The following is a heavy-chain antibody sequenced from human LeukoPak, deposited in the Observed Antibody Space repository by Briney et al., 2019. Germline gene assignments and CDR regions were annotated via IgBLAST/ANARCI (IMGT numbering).Heavy chain of an antibody. CDR2: ITSTSSYI. Sequence: GGSLRLSCAASGFAFSSYAMNWVRQAPGKGLEWVSSITSTSSYIYYADSVKGRFTISRDNAKNSLYLQMNSLRAEDTAVYYCARDDGGYCSSTSCYLGWFDPWGQGTLVTVSS. CDR3: ARDDGGYCSSTSCYLGWFDP. V-gene: IGHV3-21*01. D-gene: IGHD2-2*03. J-gene: IGHJ5*02. CDR1: GFAFSSYA.